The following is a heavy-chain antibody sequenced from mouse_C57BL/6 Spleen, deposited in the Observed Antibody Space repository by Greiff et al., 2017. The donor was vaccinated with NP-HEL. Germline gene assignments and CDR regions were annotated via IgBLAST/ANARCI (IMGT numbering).Heavy chain of an antibody. Sequence: QVQLKQPGAELVKPGASVKLSCKASGYTFTSYWMQWVKQRPGQGLEWIGEIDPSDSYTNYNQKFKGKATLTVDTSSSTAYMQLSSLTSEDSAVYYCAREGFTTVVATDYWGQGTTLTVSS. CDR2: IDPSDSYT. CDR1: GYTFTSYW. CDR3: AREGFTTVVATDY. D-gene: IGHD1-1*01. V-gene: IGHV1-50*01. J-gene: IGHJ2*01.